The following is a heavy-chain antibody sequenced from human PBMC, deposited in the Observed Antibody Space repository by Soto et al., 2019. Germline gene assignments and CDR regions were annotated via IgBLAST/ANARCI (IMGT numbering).Heavy chain of an antibody. CDR3: AGSWGFYYLDY. CDR1: SGSISSYY. D-gene: IGHD7-27*01. CDR2: IYYSGST. J-gene: IGHJ4*02. V-gene: IGHV4-59*01. Sequence: PSEALSLTCTVSSGSISSYYWSWIRQPPGRGLEWIGYIYYSGSTNYNPSLKSRVTISVDTSKNQFSLKLSSVTAADTAVYYCAGSWGFYYLDYWGQGTLVTVSS.